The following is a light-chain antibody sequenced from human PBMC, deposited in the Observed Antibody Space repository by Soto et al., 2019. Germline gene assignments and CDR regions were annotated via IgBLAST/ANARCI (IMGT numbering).Light chain of an antibody. CDR2: DVS. V-gene: IGLV2-8*01. Sequence: QSALTQPPSASGSPGQSVTISCTGTSCDVGAYNYVSWYQQYTGKATKLMIYDVSKRPSGVPDRFSGSKSGNTASLNVSGLRADDEAVYYCSSYRGGDTFHVIFGGGTKLTVL. CDR1: SCDVGAYNY. CDR3: SSYRGGDTFHVI. J-gene: IGLJ2*01.